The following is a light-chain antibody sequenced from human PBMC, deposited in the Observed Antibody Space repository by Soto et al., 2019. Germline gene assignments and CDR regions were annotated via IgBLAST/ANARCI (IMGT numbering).Light chain of an antibody. J-gene: IGKJ1*01. CDR2: PAS. CDR1: QSVSSN. CDR3: QQYNNWPPWT. Sequence: EIVMTQSTATLSVSPGERATLSCRASQSVSSNSAWYQQNPGQAPRLLISPASIRATGIPARFSGRGAGTEFTLTISSLQSEDFAFYYCQQYNNWPPWTFGQGTKVEIK. V-gene: IGKV3-15*01.